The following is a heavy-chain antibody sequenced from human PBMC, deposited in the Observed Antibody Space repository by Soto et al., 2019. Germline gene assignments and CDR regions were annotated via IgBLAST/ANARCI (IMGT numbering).Heavy chain of an antibody. CDR3: ARDLNAIAAAATGY. CDR1: GFTFSSYW. Sequence: PGGSLRLSCAASGFTFSSYWMSWVRQAPGKGLEWVANIKQDGSEKYYVDSVKGRFTISRDNAKNSLYLQMNSLRAEDTAVYYCARDLNAIAAAATGYWGQGTLVTVSS. D-gene: IGHD6-13*01. V-gene: IGHV3-7*01. J-gene: IGHJ4*02. CDR2: IKQDGSEK.